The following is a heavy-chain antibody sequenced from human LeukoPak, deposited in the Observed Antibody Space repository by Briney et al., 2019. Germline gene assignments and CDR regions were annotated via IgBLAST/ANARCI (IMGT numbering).Heavy chain of an antibody. V-gene: IGHV4-34*01. J-gene: IGHJ4*02. D-gene: IGHD3-16*02. CDR1: GGSFSGYY. CDR2: INHSGST. CDR3: AREAGYYDYAWGSYRSPYFDY. Sequence: PSETLSLTCAVYGGSFSGYYWSWIRQPPGKELEWIGEINHSGSTNYNPSLKSRVTISVDTSKNQFSLKLSSVTAADTAVYYCAREAGYYDYAWGSYRSPYFDYWGQGTLVTVSS.